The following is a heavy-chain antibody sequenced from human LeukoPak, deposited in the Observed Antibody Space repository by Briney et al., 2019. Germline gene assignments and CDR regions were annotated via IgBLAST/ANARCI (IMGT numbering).Heavy chain of an antibody. CDR3: ARRVPVVSYWYFDL. J-gene: IGHJ2*01. D-gene: IGHD5/OR15-5a*01. V-gene: IGHV1-2*02. CDR1: GYTFIDSY. Sequence: ASVKVSCKASGYTFIDSYVHWVRQAPGQGLEWMGYINPKSGGTEYAQKFQGRVTMTRDASINTAYMDLSRLTSDDTAVYFCARRVPVVSYWYFDLWGRGTLVTVSS. CDR2: INPKSGGT.